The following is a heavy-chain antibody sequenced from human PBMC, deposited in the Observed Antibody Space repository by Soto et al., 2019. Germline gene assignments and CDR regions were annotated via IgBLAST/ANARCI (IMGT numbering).Heavy chain of an antibody. Sequence: QVQIQQWGAGLLKPSETLSLTCAVYGGSFRDDSWSWIRQPPGRGLEWLGEIKHSGRTNYNPSLKSRVTISVDTSNNQISLNLKSVTAADTAVYYCARRPKAIVVPNFWGQGTLVTVSA. D-gene: IGHD2-21*01. J-gene: IGHJ4*02. CDR1: GGSFRDDS. CDR2: IKHSGRT. CDR3: ARRPKAIVVPNF. V-gene: IGHV4-34*01.